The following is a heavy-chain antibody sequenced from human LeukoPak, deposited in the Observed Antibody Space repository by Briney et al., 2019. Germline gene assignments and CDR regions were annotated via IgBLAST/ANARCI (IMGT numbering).Heavy chain of an antibody. CDR1: GGSFSGYY. J-gene: IGHJ6*04. V-gene: IGHV4-34*01. Sequence: SETLSLTCAVYGGSFSGYYWSWIRQPPGKGLEWIGEINHSGSTNYNPSLKSRVTISVDTSKNQFSLKLSSVTAADTAVYSCARGGPHYDLADVWGKGTTVTVSS. CDR2: INHSGST. CDR3: ARGGPHYDLADV. D-gene: IGHD3-3*01.